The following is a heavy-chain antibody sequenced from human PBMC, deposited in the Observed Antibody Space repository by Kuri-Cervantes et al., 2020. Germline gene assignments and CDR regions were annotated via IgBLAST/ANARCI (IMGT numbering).Heavy chain of an antibody. CDR1: GFTFSRYW. D-gene: IGHD3-3*01. CDR3: ARDGVGRYFDY. V-gene: IGHV3-7*01. Sequence: GGSLRLSCAVSGFTFSRYWMNWVRQAPGKGLEWVANIKQDGSEKYYVDSVKGRFTISRDNSKNTLYLQMNSLRAEDTAVYYCARDGVGRYFDYWGQGTLVTVSS. J-gene: IGHJ4*02. CDR2: IKQDGSEK.